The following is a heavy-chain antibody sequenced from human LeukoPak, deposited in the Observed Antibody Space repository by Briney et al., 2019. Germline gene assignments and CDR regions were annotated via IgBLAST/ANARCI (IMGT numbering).Heavy chain of an antibody. CDR3: ARAGSSGWALFDY. CDR2: ISSSSSYI. V-gene: IGHV3-21*01. D-gene: IGHD6-19*01. J-gene: IGHJ4*02. Sequence: GGSLRLSCAASGFTFSSYSMNWVRQAPGKGLEWVSSISSSSSYIYYADSVKGRFTISRDNAKNSLYLQMNSLRAEDTAVYYCARAGSSGWALFDYWGQGTLVTVSS. CDR1: GFTFSSYS.